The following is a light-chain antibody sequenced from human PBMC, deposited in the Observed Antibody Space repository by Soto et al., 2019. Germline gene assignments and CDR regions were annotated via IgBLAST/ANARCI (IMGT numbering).Light chain of an antibody. CDR2: DAS. Sequence: IQLTQSPSSLSASVGDRVTITCRASQGISSYLGWYQQKPGKAPNLLIYDASTLHSGVPSRFSGGGSGTESTLTIDSLQSEYFAVYYCKQYQNLWTCGQGNKGDIK. CDR1: QGISSY. CDR3: KQYQNLWT. V-gene: IGKV1-9*01. J-gene: IGKJ1*01.